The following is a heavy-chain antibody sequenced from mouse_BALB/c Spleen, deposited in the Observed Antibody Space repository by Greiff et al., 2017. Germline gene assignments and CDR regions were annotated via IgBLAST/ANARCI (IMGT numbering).Heavy chain of an antibody. CDR3: ASTYYGNYFDFDV. Sequence: EVHLVESGAELVKPGASVKLSCTASGFNIKDTYMHWVKQRPEQGLEWIGRIDPANGNTKYDPKFQGKATITADTSSNTAYLQLSSLTSEDTAVYYCASTYYGNYFDFDVWGAGTTVTVSS. CDR2: IDPANGNT. V-gene: IGHV14-3*02. J-gene: IGHJ1*01. CDR1: GFNIKDTY. D-gene: IGHD2-10*01.